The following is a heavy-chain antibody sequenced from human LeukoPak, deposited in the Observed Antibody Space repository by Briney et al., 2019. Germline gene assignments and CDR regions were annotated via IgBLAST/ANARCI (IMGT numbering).Heavy chain of an antibody. CDR3: ARTPPLEPYYYIDV. Sequence: PSETLSLTCTVSGASISNYFWSWIRQPPGNGLESIGHIYYSGSTNYNPSLKSRVTISVDTSNNQFSLNLSSVTAADTAVYYCARTPPLEPYYYIDVWGKGTTVTVS. J-gene: IGHJ6*03. CDR1: GASISNYF. V-gene: IGHV4-59*08. CDR2: IYYSGST.